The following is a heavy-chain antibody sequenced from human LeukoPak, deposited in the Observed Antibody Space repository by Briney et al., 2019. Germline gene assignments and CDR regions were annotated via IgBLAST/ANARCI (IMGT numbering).Heavy chain of an antibody. Sequence: GASVKVSCKASGGTFSSYAISWVRQAPGQGLEWMGGIIPIFGTANYAQKFQGRVTITADESTSTAYMELSSLRSEDTAVYYCARERAPMVATNYFDYWGQGTLVTVSS. J-gene: IGHJ4*02. V-gene: IGHV1-69*13. CDR3: ARERAPMVATNYFDY. D-gene: IGHD5-12*01. CDR1: GGTFSSYA. CDR2: IIPIFGTA.